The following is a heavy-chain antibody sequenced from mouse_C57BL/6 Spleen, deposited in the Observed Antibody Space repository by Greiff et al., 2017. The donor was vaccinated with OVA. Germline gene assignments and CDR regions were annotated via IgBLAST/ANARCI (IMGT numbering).Heavy chain of an antibody. CDR3: ARRRGNWDVRDLDAMDY. J-gene: IGHJ4*01. Sequence: VQLQESGAELARPGASVKLSCKASGYTFTSYGISWVKQRTGQGLEWIGEIYPRSGNTYYNEKFKGKATLTADKSSSTAYMELRSLTSEDSAVYFCARRRGNWDVRDLDAMDYWGQGTSVTVSS. CDR2: IYPRSGNT. V-gene: IGHV1-81*01. D-gene: IGHD4-1*01. CDR1: GYTFTSYG.